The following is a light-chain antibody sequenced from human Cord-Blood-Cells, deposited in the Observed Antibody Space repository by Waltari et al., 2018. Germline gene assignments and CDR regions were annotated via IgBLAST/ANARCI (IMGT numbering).Light chain of an antibody. CDR2: GAS. Sequence: EIVMTQSPATLSVSPGERATISCRASQSVSSNLAWYQQKPGQAPRLLIYGASTRATGIPARFSDSESGTEFTLPISSLPSEDLAVYNCQQYNNWPTWTIGQGTEVEIK. V-gene: IGKV3-15*01. CDR3: QQYNNWPTWT. CDR1: QSVSSN. J-gene: IGKJ1*01.